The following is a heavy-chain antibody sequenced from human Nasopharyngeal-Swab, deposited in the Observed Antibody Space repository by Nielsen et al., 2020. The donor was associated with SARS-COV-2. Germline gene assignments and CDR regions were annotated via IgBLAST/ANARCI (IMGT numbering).Heavy chain of an antibody. V-gene: IGHV3-21*01. CDR3: ARDRTNDYYYYMDV. CDR1: GFIFSDYS. CDR2: ISSSSSYI. Sequence: GGSLRLSCAASGFIFSDYSMDWVRQAPGKGLEWVSSISSSSSYIYYADSVKGRFTISRDNAKNSLYLQMNSLRAEDTAVYYCARDRTNDYYYYMDVWGKGTTVTVSS. J-gene: IGHJ6*03. D-gene: IGHD1-1*01.